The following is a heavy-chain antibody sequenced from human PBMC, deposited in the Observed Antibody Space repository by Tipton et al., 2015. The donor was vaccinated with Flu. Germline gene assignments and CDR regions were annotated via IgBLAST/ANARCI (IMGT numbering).Heavy chain of an antibody. D-gene: IGHD5-18*01. V-gene: IGHV4-61*02. CDR1: GGSISSGSYY. CDR2: IYTSGST. J-gene: IGHJ4*02. CDR3: ARVGYNYASEAHFDY. Sequence: GLVKPSQTLSLTCTVSGGSISSGSYYWSWIRQPAGKGLEWIGRIYTSGSTNYNPPLKSRVTISADTSKNQFSLKLSSVTAADTAVYYCARVGYNYASEAHFDYWGQGTLVTVSS.